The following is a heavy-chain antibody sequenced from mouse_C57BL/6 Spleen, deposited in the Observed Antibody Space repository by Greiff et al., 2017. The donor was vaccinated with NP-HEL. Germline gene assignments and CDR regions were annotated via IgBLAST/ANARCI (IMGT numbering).Heavy chain of an antibody. D-gene: IGHD1-1*01. J-gene: IGHJ3*01. CDR2: IRNKANGYTT. CDR3: ARSYYYGSSTGFAY. Sequence: EVKLMESGGGLVQPGGSLSLSCAASGFTFTDYYMSWVRQPPGKALEWLGFIRNKANGYTTEYSASVKGRFTISRDNSQSILYLQMNALRAEDSATYCCARSYYYGSSTGFAYWGQGTLVTVSA. V-gene: IGHV7-3*01. CDR1: GFTFTDYY.